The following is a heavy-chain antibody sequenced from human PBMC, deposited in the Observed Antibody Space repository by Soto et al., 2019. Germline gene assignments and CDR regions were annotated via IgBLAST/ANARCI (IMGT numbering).Heavy chain of an antibody. CDR1: GGSISSYY. CDR2: IYYSGST. Sequence: SETLSLTCTVSGGSISSYYWSWIRQPPGKGLEWIGYIYYSGSTNYNPSLKSRVTISVDTSKNQFSLKLSSVTAADTAVYYCARVVPYSGSYWTFDPWGQGTLVTVS. J-gene: IGHJ5*02. D-gene: IGHD1-26*01. V-gene: IGHV4-59*01. CDR3: ARVVPYSGSYWTFDP.